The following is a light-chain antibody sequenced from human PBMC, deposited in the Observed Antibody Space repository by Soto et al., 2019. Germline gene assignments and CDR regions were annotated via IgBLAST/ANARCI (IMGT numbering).Light chain of an antibody. J-gene: IGKJ1*01. CDR3: QHYNDYSRM. V-gene: IGKV1-5*03. CDR2: KAS. Sequence: DIQMTQSPSTLSASIGDRVTITCRASQSVDTWLAWYQQKPGKAPKLLIYKASSLQTGVPSRFSGSGSGIEFTLTISSLQPDDFATYYCQHYNDYSRMFGQGTKVEIK. CDR1: QSVDTW.